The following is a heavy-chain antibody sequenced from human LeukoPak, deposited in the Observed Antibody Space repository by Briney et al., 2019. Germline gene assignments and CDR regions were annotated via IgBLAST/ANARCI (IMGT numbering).Heavy chain of an antibody. D-gene: IGHD6-19*01. CDR1: GFIFSNYA. CDR2: IWYDGQTK. V-gene: IGHV3-33*01. CDR3: AREWGRIAVAGGPGY. Sequence: PGESLRLPCEASGFIFSNYAMHWVRQAPGKGLQWVALIWYDGQTKFYGDSVKGRFTISRDNSGSTLFLHMSSLRVEDTAVYYCAREWGRIAVAGGPGYWGQGALVTGSS. J-gene: IGHJ4*02.